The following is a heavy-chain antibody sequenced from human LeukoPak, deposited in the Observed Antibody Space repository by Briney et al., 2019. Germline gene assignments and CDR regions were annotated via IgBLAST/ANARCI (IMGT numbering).Heavy chain of an antibody. CDR3: AKTYQTEGFGY. V-gene: IGHV3-9*01. CDR2: ISWDSNTI. Sequence: GRSLRLSCAASGFTFDDYAMHWVRQVPGKGLEWVSGISWDSNTIDYADSVKGRFTVSRDNAKNSLYLQMNSLRPEDTAFYYCAKTYQTEGFGYWGQGTLVTVSS. CDR1: GFTFDDYA. J-gene: IGHJ4*02. D-gene: IGHD2-2*01.